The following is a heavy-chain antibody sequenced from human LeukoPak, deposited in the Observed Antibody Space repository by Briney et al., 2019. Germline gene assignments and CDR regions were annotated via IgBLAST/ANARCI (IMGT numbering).Heavy chain of an antibody. CDR3: ARDRGSYYEPLGY. CDR2: IKRDGSKK. CDR1: GFAFSTYW. V-gene: IGHV3-7*01. Sequence: GGSLRLSCAASGFAFSTYWMSWVRQAPGKGLEWVANIKRDGSKKNYVGSVEGRFTISRDNSKNTLYLQMNSLRAEDTAVYYCARDRGSYYEPLGYWGQGTLVTVSS. D-gene: IGHD1-26*01. J-gene: IGHJ4*02.